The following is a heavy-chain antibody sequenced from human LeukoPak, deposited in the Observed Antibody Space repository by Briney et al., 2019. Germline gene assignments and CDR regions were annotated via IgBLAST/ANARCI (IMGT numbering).Heavy chain of an antibody. Sequence: SETLSLTCTVSGGSISSSSYYWGWIRQPPGKGLEGIGSIYYSGSTYYNPSLKSRVTISVDTSKNQFSLKLSSVTAADTAVYYCARHARITMIVVVFDYWGQGTLVTVSS. CDR1: GGSISSSSYY. D-gene: IGHD3-22*01. CDR3: ARHARITMIVVVFDY. CDR2: IYYSGST. J-gene: IGHJ4*02. V-gene: IGHV4-39*01.